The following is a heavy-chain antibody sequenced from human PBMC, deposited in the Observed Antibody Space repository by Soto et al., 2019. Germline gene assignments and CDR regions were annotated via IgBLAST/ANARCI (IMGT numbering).Heavy chain of an antibody. CDR1: GGSIISDHYY. J-gene: IGHJ4*02. D-gene: IGHD3-16*01. CDR3: ARHGGNKFDY. Sequence: QPQLQESGPGLVKPSETLSLTCTVSGGSIISDHYYWAWIRQPPGKGLEWIGNMHYSGNTYQNPSLKSRVTIFVGTSKNQFSLHLSSVTAADTAVYYCARHGGNKFDYWGQGTLVTVSS. CDR2: MHYSGNT. V-gene: IGHV4-39*01.